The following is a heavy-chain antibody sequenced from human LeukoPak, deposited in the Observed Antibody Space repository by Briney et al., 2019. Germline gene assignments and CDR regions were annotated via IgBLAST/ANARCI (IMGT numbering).Heavy chain of an antibody. V-gene: IGHV1-18*04. D-gene: IGHD3-16*01. CDR2: ISAYNGNT. CDR3: ARSGGDDY. Sequence: ASVKVSCKASGYTFTGYYMHWVRQAPGQGLEWMGWISAYNGNTNYAQKLQGRVTMTTDTSTSTVYMELSSLRSEDTAVYYCARSGGDDYWGQGTLVTVSS. J-gene: IGHJ4*02. CDR1: GYTFTGYY.